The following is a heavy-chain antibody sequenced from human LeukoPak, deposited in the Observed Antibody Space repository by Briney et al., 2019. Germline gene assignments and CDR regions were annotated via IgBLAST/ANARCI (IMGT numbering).Heavy chain of an antibody. CDR1: GFTFSSYA. D-gene: IGHD3-9*01. Sequence: GGSLRLSCAASGFTFSSYAMHWVRQAPGKGLEWVAVISYDGSNKYYADSVKGRFTISRDNSKNTLYLQMNSLRAEDTAVYYCARDRARYFDSGAFDIWGQGTMVTVSS. CDR3: ARDRARYFDSGAFDI. V-gene: IGHV3-30-3*01. J-gene: IGHJ3*02. CDR2: ISYDGSNK.